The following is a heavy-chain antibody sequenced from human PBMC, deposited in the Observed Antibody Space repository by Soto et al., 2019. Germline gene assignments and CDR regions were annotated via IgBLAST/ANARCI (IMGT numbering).Heavy chain of an antibody. CDR1: GGSISSAGYS. CDR3: ARVPGP. J-gene: IGHJ5*02. V-gene: IGHV4-30-2*01. CDR2: IYHSGST. Sequence: PSETLSVPCAVSGGSISSAGYSWSWILQPPGKGLEWIGYIYHSGSTYYNPSLKSRVTISVDRSKNQFSLKLSSVTAADTAVYYCARVPGPWGQGTLVAVSS.